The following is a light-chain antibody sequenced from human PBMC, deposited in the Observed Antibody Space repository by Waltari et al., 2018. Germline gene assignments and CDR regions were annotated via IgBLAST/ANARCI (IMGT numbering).Light chain of an antibody. J-gene: IGLJ2*01. CDR3: GTWDSSLTAGV. V-gene: IGLV1-51*01. Sequence: QSVLTQPPSVSAAPGQKVTISCSGSSSNIQTTFVSWYQVLQDTAPKLIIYDNEKRPSGIPDRFSGSKSGTSVTLAITGLQTEDEADYYCGTWDSSLTAGVFGGGTKLTVL. CDR1: SSNIQTTF. CDR2: DNE.